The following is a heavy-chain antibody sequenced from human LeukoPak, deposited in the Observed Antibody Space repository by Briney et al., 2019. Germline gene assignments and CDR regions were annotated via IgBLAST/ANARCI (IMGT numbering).Heavy chain of an antibody. V-gene: IGHV1-69*04. CDR3: AKQTAGSGSLSPFAEYFQH. CDR1: GGTFSSYA. J-gene: IGHJ1*01. D-gene: IGHD6-13*01. Sequence: GASVKVSCKASGGTFSSYAISWVRQAPGQGLEWMGRIIPIFGIANYAQKFQGRVTITADKSTSTAYMELSSLRSEDTAVYYCAKQTAGSGSLSPFAEYFQHWGQGTLVTVSS. CDR2: IIPIFGIA.